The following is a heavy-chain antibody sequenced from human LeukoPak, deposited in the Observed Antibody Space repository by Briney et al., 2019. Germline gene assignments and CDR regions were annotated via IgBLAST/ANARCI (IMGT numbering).Heavy chain of an antibody. V-gene: IGHV3-9*01. D-gene: IGHD3-9*01. CDR3: ARGGYFWYFDPWDY. CDR2: ISWNSGSI. J-gene: IGHJ4*02. Sequence: GGSLRLSCAGSGFIFNNYAMHWVRQPPGKGLEWVSGISWNSGSIDYADSVEGRFTISRDNAKNSLYLQMNSLRAEDTAVYYCARGGYFWYFDPWDYWGQGTLVTVSS. CDR1: GFIFNNYA.